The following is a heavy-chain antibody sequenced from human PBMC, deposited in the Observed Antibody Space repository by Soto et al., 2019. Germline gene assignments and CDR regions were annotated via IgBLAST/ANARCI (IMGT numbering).Heavy chain of an antibody. V-gene: IGHV3-30*18. Sequence: QVQLVESGGGVVQPGRSLRLSCAASGFTFSSYGMHWVRQAPGKGLEWVAVISYDGSNKYYADSVKGRFTISRDNSKNTWYLQMNSLRAEDTAVYYCAKTMAAAGPIDDWGQGTLVTVSS. CDR3: AKTMAAAGPIDD. CDR1: GFTFSSYG. D-gene: IGHD6-13*01. CDR2: ISYDGSNK. J-gene: IGHJ4*02.